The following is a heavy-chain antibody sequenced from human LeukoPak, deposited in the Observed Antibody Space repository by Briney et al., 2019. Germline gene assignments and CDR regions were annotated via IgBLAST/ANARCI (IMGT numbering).Heavy chain of an antibody. CDR1: GAFISNYY. D-gene: IGHD3-22*01. CDR2: IFSSGTT. J-gene: IGHJ2*01. Sequence: PSETLSLTCTVSGAFISNYYWSWIRQPAGRGLEWIGRIFSSGTTNYNPALRSRVTMSVDTSKDQFSLTLISVTAADTAVYYCARDRYDTSVDGHWFFDLWGRGTLVTVSS. V-gene: IGHV4-4*07. CDR3: ARDRYDTSVDGHWFFDL.